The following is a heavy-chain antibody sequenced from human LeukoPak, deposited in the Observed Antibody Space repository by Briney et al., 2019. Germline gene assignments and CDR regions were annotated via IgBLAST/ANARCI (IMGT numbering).Heavy chain of an antibody. D-gene: IGHD6-13*01. CDR1: GGSISSYY. Sequence: PSETLSLTCTVSGGSISSYYWSWIRQPPGKGLEWIGYIYYSGRTNYNPSLKSRVTISVDTSKNQFSLKLSSVTAADTAVYYCARSTGIAAAAFGIWGQGTLVTVSS. CDR2: IYYSGRT. J-gene: IGHJ4*02. CDR3: ARSTGIAAAAFGI. V-gene: IGHV4-59*01.